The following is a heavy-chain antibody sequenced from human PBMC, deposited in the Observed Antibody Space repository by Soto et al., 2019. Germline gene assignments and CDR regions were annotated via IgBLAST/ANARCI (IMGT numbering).Heavy chain of an antibody. CDR3: AGYSGSYYGSRYYYYGMDV. J-gene: IGHJ6*02. CDR2: IIPIFGTA. V-gene: IGHV1-69*13. CDR1: GGTFSSYA. Sequence: GASVKVSCKASGGTFSSYAISWVRQAPGQGHEWMGEIIPIFGTANYAQKFHGRVTIPADDSTSTVYMELSSLRSEDTAVYYCAGYSGSYYGSRYYYYGMDVWGQGTTVTVSS. D-gene: IGHD1-26*01.